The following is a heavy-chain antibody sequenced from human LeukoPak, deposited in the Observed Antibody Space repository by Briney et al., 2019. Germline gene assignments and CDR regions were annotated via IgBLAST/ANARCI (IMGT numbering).Heavy chain of an antibody. Sequence: SETLSLTCTVSGASISSDDYFWGWIRQPPGKGLEWIATIYYSGNTYYNPSLSSRVTISADSSKNQFSLRLRSVTAADAAVYFCARTRGRVSKTDFDSWGQGTLVTLSS. J-gene: IGHJ4*02. V-gene: IGHV4-39*07. CDR2: IYYSGNT. CDR3: ARTRGRVSKTDFDS. D-gene: IGHD5/OR15-5a*01. CDR1: GASISSDDYF.